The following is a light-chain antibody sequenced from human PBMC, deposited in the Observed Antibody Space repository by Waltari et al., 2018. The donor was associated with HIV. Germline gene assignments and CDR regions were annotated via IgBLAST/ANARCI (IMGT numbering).Light chain of an antibody. CDR1: QSVSSPY. CDR3: QQYDGSVT. V-gene: IGKV3-20*01. J-gene: IGKJ4*01. CDR2: GAS. Sequence: ENVLTQSPGTLSLSPGDRATLSCRASQSVSSPYFAWYQQNPARAPTLLIYGASTRATGIPDRFSGSGSGTDFTLTISRLEPEDFAVYYCQQYDGSVTFGGGTKVEIK.